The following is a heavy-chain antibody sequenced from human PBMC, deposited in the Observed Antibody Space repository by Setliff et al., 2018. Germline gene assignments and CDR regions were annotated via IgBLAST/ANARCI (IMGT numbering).Heavy chain of an antibody. J-gene: IGHJ4*02. CDR1: GLTFSSYW. Sequence: GGSLRLSCAASGLTFSSYWMSWVRQAPGKGLEGVANIKQDGSEKYYVDSVKGRFTISRDNAKNSLYLQMNSLRAEDTAVYYCARVYGASVWGNYPVDYWGQGTLVTVS. D-gene: IGHD3-16*02. CDR2: IKQDGSEK. CDR3: ARVYGASVWGNYPVDY. V-gene: IGHV3-7*03.